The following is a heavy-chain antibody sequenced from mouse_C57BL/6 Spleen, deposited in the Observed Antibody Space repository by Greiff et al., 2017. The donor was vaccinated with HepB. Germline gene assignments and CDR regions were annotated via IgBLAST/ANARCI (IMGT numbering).Heavy chain of an antibody. CDR2: IDPENGDT. J-gene: IGHJ3*01. CDR3: TTYYYGSSAY. V-gene: IGHV14-4*01. D-gene: IGHD1-1*01. CDR1: GFNIKDDY. Sequence: VQLQQPGAELVRPGASVKLSCTASGFNIKDDYMHWVKQRPEQGLEWIGWIDPENGDTEYASKFQGKATITADTSSNTAYLQLSSLTSEDTAVYYCTTYYYGSSAYWGQGTLVTVSA.